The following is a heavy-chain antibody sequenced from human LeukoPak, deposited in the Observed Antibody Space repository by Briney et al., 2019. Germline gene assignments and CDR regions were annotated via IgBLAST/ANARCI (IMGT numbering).Heavy chain of an antibody. J-gene: IGHJ4*02. CDR2: ISGSGGST. D-gene: IGHD2-15*01. V-gene: IGHV3-23*01. CDR1: GFTVSRNY. Sequence: SGGSLRLSCAASGFTVSRNYMSWVRQAPGKGLEWVSAISGSGGSTYYADSVKGRFTISRDNSKNTLYVQMNSLRAEDTAVYYCAKVGCSGGSCLPNFDYWGQGTLVTVSS. CDR3: AKVGCSGGSCLPNFDY.